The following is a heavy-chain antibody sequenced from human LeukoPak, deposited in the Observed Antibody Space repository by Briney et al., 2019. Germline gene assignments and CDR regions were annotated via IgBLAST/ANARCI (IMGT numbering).Heavy chain of an antibody. D-gene: IGHD3-22*01. V-gene: IGHV1-69*05. CDR3: ARVMDPSGYYDY. CDR1: GGTFSSYA. J-gene: IGHJ4*02. CDR2: IIPIFGTA. Sequence: SVKVSCKASGGTFSSYAISWVRQAPGQGLEWMGRIIPIFGTANYAQKFQGRVTITTDESTSTAYMELSSLRSEDTAVYYCARVMDPSGYYDYWGQGTLVTVSS.